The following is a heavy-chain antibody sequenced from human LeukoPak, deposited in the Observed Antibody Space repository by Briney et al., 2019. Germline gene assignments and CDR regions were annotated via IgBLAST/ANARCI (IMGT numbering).Heavy chain of an antibody. CDR1: GGSISSYY. D-gene: IGHD3-10*01. J-gene: IGHJ6*03. CDR2: IYYSGST. Sequence: SETLSLTCTVSGGSISSYYWSWIRQPPGKGLEWIGYIYYSGSTNYNPSLKSRVTISVDTSKNQFSLKLSSVTAADTAVYYCARFGYGSGSYYKPTLYYYYMDVWGKGTTVTISS. V-gene: IGHV4-59*01. CDR3: ARFGYGSGSYYKPTLYYYYMDV.